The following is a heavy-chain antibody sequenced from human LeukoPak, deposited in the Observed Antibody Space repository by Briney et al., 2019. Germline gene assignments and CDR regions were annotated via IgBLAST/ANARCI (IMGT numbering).Heavy chain of an antibody. Sequence: SETLSLTCTVSSGSISTYYWNWIRQTPGKGLEWLGNIYLTGSTKYNPSLKSRVTISLDTSKNQFSLYLSSVTAADTAVYYCARAGVGWLQSMGPFDFWGQGTLVTVSS. CDR1: SGSISTYY. CDR3: ARAGVGWLQSMGPFDF. V-gene: IGHV4-59*01. CDR2: IYLTGST. D-gene: IGHD5-24*01. J-gene: IGHJ4*02.